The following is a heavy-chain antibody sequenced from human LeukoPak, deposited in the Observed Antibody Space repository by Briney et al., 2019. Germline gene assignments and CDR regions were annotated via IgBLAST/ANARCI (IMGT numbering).Heavy chain of an antibody. J-gene: IGHJ4*02. Sequence: SETLSLTCTVSGGSVSSGDYYWSWIRQPPGKGLEWIGYIYYSGSTYYNPSLKSRVTISVDTSKNQFSLKLSSVTAADTAVYYCARYSSSGFDYWGQGTLVTVSS. CDR1: GGSVSSGDYY. CDR3: ARYSSSGFDY. V-gene: IGHV4-30-4*08. D-gene: IGHD6-6*01. CDR2: IYYSGST.